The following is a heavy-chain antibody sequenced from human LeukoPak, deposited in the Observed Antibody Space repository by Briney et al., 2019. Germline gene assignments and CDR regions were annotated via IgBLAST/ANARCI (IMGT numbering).Heavy chain of an antibody. CDR2: IIPIFGTA. V-gene: IGHV1-69*06. Sequence: ASVKVSCKASGGTFSSYAISWVRQAPGQGLEWMGGIIPIFGTANYAQKFQGRVTITADTSTDTAYMELSSLRSEDTAVYYCATDRDSGSYYAFDYWGQGTLVTVSS. J-gene: IGHJ4*02. CDR3: ATDRDSGSYYAFDY. D-gene: IGHD1-26*01. CDR1: GGTFSSYA.